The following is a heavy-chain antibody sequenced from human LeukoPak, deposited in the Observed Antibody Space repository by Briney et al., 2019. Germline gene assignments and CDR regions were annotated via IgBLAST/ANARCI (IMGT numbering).Heavy chain of an antibody. CDR1: GFTFSRYW. CDR3: ARDTIAAPGDFDY. J-gene: IGHJ4*02. V-gene: IGHV3-74*01. D-gene: IGHD6-13*01. CDR2: IDNDEKIT. Sequence: PGGSLRLSCAAAGFTFSRYWMHWVRQAPGKGLVWVSLIDNDEKITTYADSVKGRFTISRDNAKNTLYLQMNSPRADDTAVYYCARDTIAAPGDFDYWGQGTLVTVSS.